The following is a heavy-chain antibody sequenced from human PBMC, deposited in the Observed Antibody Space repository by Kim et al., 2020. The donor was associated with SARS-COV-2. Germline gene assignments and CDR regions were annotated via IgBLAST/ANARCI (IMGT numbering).Heavy chain of an antibody. Sequence: ASVKVSCKASGYTFTYYTMNWVRQAPGQGLEWMGWSNTNTGNPTYAQGFTGRFVFSLDTSVNTAYLQISSLKAEDTAVYYCARGKGDTSGSYYFEYWGQGTLVTVSS. CDR3: ARGKGDTSGSYYFEY. CDR2: SNTNTGNP. CDR1: GYTFTYYT. D-gene: IGHD3-22*01. J-gene: IGHJ4*02. V-gene: IGHV7-4-1*02.